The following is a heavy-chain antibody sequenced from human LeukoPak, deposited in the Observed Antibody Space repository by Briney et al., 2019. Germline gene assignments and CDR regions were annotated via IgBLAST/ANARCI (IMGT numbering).Heavy chain of an antibody. CDR3: ARSAGTGYYYYGMDV. Sequence: GSLRLSCAASGFTFSNYDMHWVRQPTGKGLEWVSAIDSAGDTYYPGSVKGRFTISRENAKNSLYLQMNSLRAGDTAVYYCARSAGTGYYYYGMDVWGQGTTVTVSS. CDR2: IDSAGDT. V-gene: IGHV3-13*04. CDR1: GFTFSNYD. J-gene: IGHJ6*02. D-gene: IGHD6-13*01.